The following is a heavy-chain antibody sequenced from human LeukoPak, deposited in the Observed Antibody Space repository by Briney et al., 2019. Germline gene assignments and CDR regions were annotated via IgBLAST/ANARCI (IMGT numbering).Heavy chain of an antibody. CDR3: AKTRRYYDSSGYYNYYYYNYMDV. CDR2: ISYDGSNK. Sequence: GGSLRLSCAASGFTFSSYGMHWVRQAPGKGLEWVAVISYDGSNKYYADSVKGRFTISRDNSKNTLYLQMNSLRAEDTAVYYCAKTRRYYDSSGYYNYYYYNYMDVWGKGTTVTVSS. D-gene: IGHD3-22*01. CDR1: GFTFSSYG. J-gene: IGHJ6*03. V-gene: IGHV3-30*18.